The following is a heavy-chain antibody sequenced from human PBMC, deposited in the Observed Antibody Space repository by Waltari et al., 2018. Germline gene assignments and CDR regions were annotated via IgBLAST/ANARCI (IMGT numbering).Heavy chain of an antibody. CDR1: GFSLSTSGVG. V-gene: IGHV2-5*01. Sequence: QITLKESGPTLVKPTQTLTLTCTFSGFSLSTSGVGVGWIRQPPGKALEWLALIYWNDDKRYSPSLKSRLTITKDTSKNQVVLTMTNMDPVDTATYYCAHSTSSQWLGPSGSGWFDPWGQGTLVTVSS. CDR2: IYWNDDK. D-gene: IGHD6-19*01. J-gene: IGHJ5*02. CDR3: AHSTSSQWLGPSGSGWFDP.